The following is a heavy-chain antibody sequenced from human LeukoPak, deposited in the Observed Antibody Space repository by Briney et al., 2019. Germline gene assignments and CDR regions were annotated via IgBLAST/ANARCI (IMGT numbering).Heavy chain of an antibody. CDR1: GFTFSSYW. D-gene: IGHD5-12*01. CDR3: ARDAMGWLRFVWFDY. J-gene: IGHJ4*02. V-gene: IGHV3-7*01. Sequence: GGSLRLSCAASGFTFSSYWMSWVRQAPGKGLEWVANIKQDGSEKYYVDSVKGRFTISRDNAKNSLYLQMNSLRAEDTAVYYCARDAMGWLRFVWFDYWGQGTLVTVSS. CDR2: IKQDGSEK.